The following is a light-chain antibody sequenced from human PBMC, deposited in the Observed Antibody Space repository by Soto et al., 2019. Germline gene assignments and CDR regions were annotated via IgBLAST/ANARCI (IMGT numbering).Light chain of an antibody. J-gene: IGLJ3*02. V-gene: IGLV4-69*01. CDR2: VNSDGSH. CDR3: QTWGAGTQWV. CDR1: SGHSSSA. Sequence: QSVLTQSPSASAPLGASVKLTCTLSSGHSSSAIAWHQQQPEKGPRYLMKVNSDGSHKKGDGIPDRFSGSSSGAERYLTISGLQSEDEGDYYCQTWGAGTQWVFGGGTKVTVL.